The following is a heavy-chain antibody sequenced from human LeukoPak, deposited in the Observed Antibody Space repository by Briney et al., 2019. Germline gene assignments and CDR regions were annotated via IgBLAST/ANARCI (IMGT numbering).Heavy chain of an antibody. CDR2: ISGSGGST. V-gene: IGHV3-23*01. Sequence: GGSLRLSCAASGFTFSSYAMSWVRQAPGKGLEWVSAISGSGGSTYYADSVKGRFTISRDNSKNTLYLQMNSLRAEDTAVYYCAKDPGGYCYGPQLDYWGQGTLVTVSS. CDR1: GFTFSSYA. J-gene: IGHJ4*02. CDR3: AKDPGGYCYGPQLDY. D-gene: IGHD5-18*01.